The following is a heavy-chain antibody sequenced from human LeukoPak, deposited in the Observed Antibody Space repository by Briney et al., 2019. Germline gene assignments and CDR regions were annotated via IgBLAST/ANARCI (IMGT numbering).Heavy chain of an antibody. Sequence: GGSLRLSCAASGFTFSSYAMSWVRQAPGKGLEWVSAISGSGGSTYYADSVKGRFTISRDNSKNTLYLQMNSLRAEDTAVYYCAKDGGYYDSSGYYPLYYFDYWGQGTLVTVSS. CDR3: AKDGGYYDSSGYYPLYYFDY. CDR2: ISGSGGST. V-gene: IGHV3-23*01. CDR1: GFTFSSYA. D-gene: IGHD3-22*01. J-gene: IGHJ4*02.